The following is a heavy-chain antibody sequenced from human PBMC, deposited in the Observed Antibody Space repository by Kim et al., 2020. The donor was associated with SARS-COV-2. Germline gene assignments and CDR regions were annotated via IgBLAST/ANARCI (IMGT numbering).Heavy chain of an antibody. J-gene: IGHJ4*02. D-gene: IGHD3-22*01. CDR2: ISSDSNYI. Sequence: GGSLRLSCVASGFTFNSYTMNWVRQAPGKGLEWVSSISSDSNYIYYGDSVKGRFTSFRDNAKNSLYLQMNSLRAEDTAVYYCAPHDSSVISWMYWGQGTLVTVSS. V-gene: IGHV3-21*06. CDR3: APHDSSVISWMY. CDR1: GFTFNSYT.